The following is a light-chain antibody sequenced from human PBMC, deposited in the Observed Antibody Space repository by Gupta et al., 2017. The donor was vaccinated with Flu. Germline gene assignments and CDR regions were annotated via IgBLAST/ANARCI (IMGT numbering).Light chain of an antibody. Sequence: NNVFWYQQYPATTPKLLFDRNDQRNSGVPARFSGSKSGSSATVTISGVRADEDAFYYCVSWDASRSGVVFGGGTKLTVL. J-gene: IGLJ2*01. CDR3: VSWDASRSGVV. V-gene: IGLV1-47*01. CDR2: RND. CDR1: NN.